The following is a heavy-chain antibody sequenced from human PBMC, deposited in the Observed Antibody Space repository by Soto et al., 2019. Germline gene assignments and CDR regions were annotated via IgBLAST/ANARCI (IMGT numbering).Heavy chain of an antibody. D-gene: IGHD2-21*02. V-gene: IGHV1-46*01. Sequence: ASVKVSCKAPADTFTSYYIHWVRQAPGHGLEWMGIINPNGGSTRFAQTFQGRITMSIDTSKNQFSLNVSSVTAADTAVYYCARVAGVAYCGGDCYHFDYWGQGTLVTVSS. J-gene: IGHJ4*02. CDR3: ARVAGVAYCGGDCYHFDY. CDR2: INPNGGST. CDR1: ADTFTSYY.